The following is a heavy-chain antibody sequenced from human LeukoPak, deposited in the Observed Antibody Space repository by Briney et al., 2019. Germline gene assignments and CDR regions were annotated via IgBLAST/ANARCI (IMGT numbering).Heavy chain of an antibody. Sequence: SETLSLTCTVSGGSISSYYWSWIRQPPGKGLEWIGYIYYSGSTNYNPSLKSRVTISVDTSKNQFSLKLSSVTAADTAVYYCARHGSSWYEKDYFDYWGQGTLVTVSS. D-gene: IGHD6-13*01. J-gene: IGHJ4*02. CDR2: IYYSGST. V-gene: IGHV4-59*08. CDR1: GGSISSYY. CDR3: ARHGSSWYEKDYFDY.